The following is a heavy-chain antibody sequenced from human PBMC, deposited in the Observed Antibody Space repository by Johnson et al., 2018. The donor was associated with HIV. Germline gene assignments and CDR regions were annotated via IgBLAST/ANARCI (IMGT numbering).Heavy chain of an antibody. J-gene: IGHJ3*02. D-gene: IGHD1/OR15-1a*01. V-gene: IGHV3-13*01. CDR3: VRGGLGFQNIHDPFDI. Sequence: VRLVESGGGLVQPGGSLRLSCAASGFTFSSYDMHWVRQATGKGLEWVSAIGTAGDTYYPGSVKGRFTISRENAKNSLYLQMNSLRAGDTAVYYCVRGGLGFQNIHDPFDIWGQGTMVTVSS. CDR1: GFTFSSYD. CDR2: IGTAGDT.